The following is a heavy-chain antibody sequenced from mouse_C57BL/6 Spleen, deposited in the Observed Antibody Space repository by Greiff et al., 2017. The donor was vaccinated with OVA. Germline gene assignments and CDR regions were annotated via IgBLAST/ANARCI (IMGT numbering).Heavy chain of an antibody. CDR3: ARSGDGYLYYFDY. J-gene: IGHJ2*01. V-gene: IGHV1-69*01. Sequence: QVQLQQPGAELVMPGASVKLSCKASGYTFTSYWMHWVKQRPGQGLEWIGEIDPSDSYTKYNQKFKGKSTLTVDKSSSTAYMQLSSLTSEDSAVYYGARSGDGYLYYFDYWGQGTTLTVSS. CDR2: IDPSDSYT. D-gene: IGHD2-3*01. CDR1: GYTFTSYW.